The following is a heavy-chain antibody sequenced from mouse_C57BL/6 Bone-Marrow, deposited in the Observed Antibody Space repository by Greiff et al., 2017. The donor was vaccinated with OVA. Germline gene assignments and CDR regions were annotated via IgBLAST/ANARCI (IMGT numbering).Heavy chain of an antibody. V-gene: IGHV1-15*01. Sequence: VQLQQSGAELVRPGASVTLSCKASGYTFTDYEMHWVKQTPVHGLAWIGAIDPETGGTAYNQKFKGKAILTADKSSSTAYMELRSLPSEDSAVDYCTRGYSNYYAMDYWGQGTSVTVSS. CDR2: IDPETGGT. D-gene: IGHD2-5*01. CDR3: TRGYSNYYAMDY. CDR1: GYTFTDYE. J-gene: IGHJ4*01.